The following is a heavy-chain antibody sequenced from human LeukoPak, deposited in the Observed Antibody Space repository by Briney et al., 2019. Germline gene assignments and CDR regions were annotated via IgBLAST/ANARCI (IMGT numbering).Heavy chain of an antibody. V-gene: IGHV4-61*01. Sequence: SETLSLTCTVSGGSVSSGSYYWSWIRQPPGKGLEWIGYIYYSGTTNYNPSLQSRVTISVDTSKNQSSLKLSSVTAADTAVYYCARDEGYCSGGSCYRAEFFQHWGQGTLVTVSS. CDR1: GGSVSSGSYY. CDR2: IYYSGTT. CDR3: ARDEGYCSGGSCYRAEFFQH. J-gene: IGHJ1*01. D-gene: IGHD2-15*01.